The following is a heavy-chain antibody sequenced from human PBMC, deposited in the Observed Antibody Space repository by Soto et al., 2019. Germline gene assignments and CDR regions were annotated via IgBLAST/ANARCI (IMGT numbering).Heavy chain of an antibody. V-gene: IGHV3-11*01. Sequence: QVQVVESGGGLVKPGGSLRLSCAASGFTFSDYYMTWIRQAPGKGLEWVSYIGTGGRTIYYADSVRGRFTISRDNAKNSLFLQMNSLRAEDTAVYYCAREVLPAGLRYWYFDLWGRGTLVTVSS. CDR2: IGTGGRTI. D-gene: IGHD2-2*01. CDR3: AREVLPAGLRYWYFDL. J-gene: IGHJ2*01. CDR1: GFTFSDYY.